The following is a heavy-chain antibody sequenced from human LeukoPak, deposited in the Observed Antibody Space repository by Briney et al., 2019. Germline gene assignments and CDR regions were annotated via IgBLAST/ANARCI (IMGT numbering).Heavy chain of an antibody. Sequence: SETLSLTCTVSGGSISSYYWSWIRQPPGKGLEWIRYIYYSGSTNYNPSLKSRVTISVDTSKNQFSLKLSSVTAADTAVYYCARLYCSGGSCVYFDYWGQGTLVTVSS. D-gene: IGHD2-15*01. CDR3: ARLYCSGGSCVYFDY. CDR1: GGSISSYY. V-gene: IGHV4-59*08. CDR2: IYYSGST. J-gene: IGHJ4*02.